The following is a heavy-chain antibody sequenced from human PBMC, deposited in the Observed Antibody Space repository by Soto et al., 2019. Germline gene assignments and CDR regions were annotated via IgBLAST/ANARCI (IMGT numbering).Heavy chain of an antibody. J-gene: IGHJ4*02. Sequence: GGSLRLSCAASGFTFSSYSMNWVRQAPGKGLEWVSSISSSSSYIYYADSVKGRFTISRDNAKNSLYLQMNSLRAEDTAVYYCARGSSSSGGSDYWGQGTLVTVSS. V-gene: IGHV3-21*01. CDR1: GFTFSSYS. CDR2: ISSSSSYI. CDR3: ARGSSSSGGSDY. D-gene: IGHD6-6*01.